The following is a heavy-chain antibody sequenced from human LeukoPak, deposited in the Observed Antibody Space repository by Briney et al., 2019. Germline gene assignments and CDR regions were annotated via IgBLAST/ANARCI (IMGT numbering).Heavy chain of an antibody. D-gene: IGHD3-10*01. CDR1: GGSFSGYY. CDR3: ARAPLLLWFGSPNWFDP. Sequence: PSETLSLTCAVYGGSFSGYYWSWIRQPPGKGLEWIGEINHSGSTNYNPSLKSRVTISVDTSKNQFSLKLSSVTAADTAVYYCARAPLLLWFGSPNWFDPWGQGTLVTVSS. J-gene: IGHJ5*02. V-gene: IGHV4-34*01. CDR2: INHSGST.